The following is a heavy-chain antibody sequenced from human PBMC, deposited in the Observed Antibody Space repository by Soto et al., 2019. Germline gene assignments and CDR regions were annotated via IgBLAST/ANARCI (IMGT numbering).Heavy chain of an antibody. J-gene: IGHJ4*02. CDR3: ARVGGSHYSGLDY. CDR1: GFTLRSYG. D-gene: IGHD1-26*01. Sequence: GGSLRLSCAASGFTLRSYGMHWVRQDPGKGLEWVAVIWYDGSNKYYADSVKGRFTISRDNSKNQFSLKLSSVTAADTAVYYCARVGGSHYSGLDYWGQGTRVTVSS. CDR2: IWYDGSNK. V-gene: IGHV3-33*01.